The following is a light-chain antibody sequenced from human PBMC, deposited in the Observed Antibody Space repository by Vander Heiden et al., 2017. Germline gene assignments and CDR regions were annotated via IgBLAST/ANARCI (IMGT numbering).Light chain of an antibody. CDR1: QSVLHSSNNRNY. V-gene: IGKV4-1*01. CDR2: WAS. J-gene: IGKJ2*01. CDR3: QQYYTTPYT. Sequence: DIVMTQSPDSLAVSLGERATINCKSSQSVLHSSNNRNYLAWHQQKPGQPPKLLIYWASTRESGVPGRFSGSGSGTDFTLTISSLQAEDVAVYYCQQYYTTPYTFGQGTNLEVK.